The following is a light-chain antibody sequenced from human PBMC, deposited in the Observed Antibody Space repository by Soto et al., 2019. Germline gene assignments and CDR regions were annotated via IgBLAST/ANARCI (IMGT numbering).Light chain of an antibody. CDR1: QSISTF. V-gene: IGKV1-39*01. Sequence: DIQLTQSPSSLSASVGDRVTITCRAGQSISTFLNWYQQKPGKAPNLLIYATSTLQSGVPSRFSGSGSGTHFTLTISSLQHEDFATYYCQQSYSMSSFGGGTKMEI. CDR3: QQSYSMSS. J-gene: IGKJ4*01. CDR2: ATS.